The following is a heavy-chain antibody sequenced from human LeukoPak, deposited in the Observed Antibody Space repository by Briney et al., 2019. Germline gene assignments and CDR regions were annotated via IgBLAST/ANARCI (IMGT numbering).Heavy chain of an antibody. D-gene: IGHD3-22*01. CDR3: ARSPRYYYDSSGYYNNWFDP. Sequence: SETLSLTCTVSGGXISSYYCSWIRQPPGKGLEWIGYIYYSGSTNYNPSLKSRVTIPVDTSKNQFSLKLSSVTAADTAVYYCARSPRYYYDSSGYYNNWFDPWGQGTLVTVSS. CDR2: IYYSGST. J-gene: IGHJ5*02. V-gene: IGHV4-59*08. CDR1: GGXISSYY.